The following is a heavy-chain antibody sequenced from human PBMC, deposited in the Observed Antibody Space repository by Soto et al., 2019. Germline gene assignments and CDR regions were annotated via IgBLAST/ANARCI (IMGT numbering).Heavy chain of an antibody. D-gene: IGHD3-22*01. V-gene: IGHV4-31*03. CDR2: IYYSGST. Sequence: SETLSLTCTFSGCSISSGGYYWSWIRQHPGKGLEWIGYIYYSGSTYYNPSLKSRVTISVDTSKNQFSLKLSSVTAADTAVYYCARELESTDYYDSSGYEYYFDYWGQGTLVTVSS. CDR1: GCSISSGGYY. CDR3: ARELESTDYYDSSGYEYYFDY. J-gene: IGHJ4*02.